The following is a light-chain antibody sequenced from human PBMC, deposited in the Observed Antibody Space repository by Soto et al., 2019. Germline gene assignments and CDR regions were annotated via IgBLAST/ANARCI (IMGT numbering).Light chain of an antibody. CDR2: GAS. Sequence: EIVMTQSPATLSVSPGEGATLSCRASQSVSSKLAWYQQKPGQAPRLLIYGASTRATGIPARFSGSGSGTEFTLTISSLQPEDVATYYCQKYNSAPFTFGPGTKVDIK. J-gene: IGKJ3*01. CDR1: QSVSSK. V-gene: IGKV3-15*01. CDR3: QKYNSAPFT.